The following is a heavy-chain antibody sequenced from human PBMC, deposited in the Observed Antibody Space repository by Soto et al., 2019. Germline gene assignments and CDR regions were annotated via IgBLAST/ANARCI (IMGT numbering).Heavy chain of an antibody. CDR1: GFTFSSYG. D-gene: IGHD3-3*01. J-gene: IGHJ6*02. V-gene: IGHV3-30*18. CDR3: AKAHPAYYDFWSGYYGVPRYYYYGMDV. CDR2: ISYDGSNK. Sequence: GGSLRLSCAASGFTFSSYGMHWVRQAPGKGLEWVAVISYDGSNKYYADSVKGRFTISRDNSKNTLYLQMNSLRAEDTAVYYCAKAHPAYYDFWSGYYGVPRYYYYGMDVWGQGTTVTVS.